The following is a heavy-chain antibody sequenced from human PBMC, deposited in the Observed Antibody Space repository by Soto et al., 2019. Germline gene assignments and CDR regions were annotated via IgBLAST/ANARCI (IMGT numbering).Heavy chain of an antibody. Sequence: SETLSLTCTVSGGSISSYYWSWIRQPPGKGLEWIGYIYYSGSTNYNPSLKSRVTISVDTSKNQFSLKLSSVTAADTAVYYCARQTTTGSFDEWGQRTLVTVSS. J-gene: IGHJ4*02. CDR1: GGSISSYY. CDR2: IYYSGST. V-gene: IGHV4-59*08. D-gene: IGHD4-17*01. CDR3: ARQTTTGSFDE.